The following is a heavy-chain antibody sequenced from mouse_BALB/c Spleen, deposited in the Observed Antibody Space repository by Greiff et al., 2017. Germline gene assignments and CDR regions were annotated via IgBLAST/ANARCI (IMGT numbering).Heavy chain of an antibody. Sequence: VQLVESGAELAKPGASVKMSCKASGYTFTSYWMHWVKQRPGQGLEWIGYINPSTGYTEYNQKFKDKATLTADKSSSTAYMQLSSLTSEDSAVYYCARWGYDGYFDYWGQGTTLTVSS. CDR3: ARWGYDGYFDY. D-gene: IGHD2-14*01. V-gene: IGHV1-7*01. CDR1: GYTFTSYW. CDR2: INPSTGYT. J-gene: IGHJ2*01.